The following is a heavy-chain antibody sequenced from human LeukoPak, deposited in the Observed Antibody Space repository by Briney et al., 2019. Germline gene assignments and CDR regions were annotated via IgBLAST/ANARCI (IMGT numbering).Heavy chain of an antibody. CDR3: ARHTSGQPFDY. J-gene: IGHJ4*02. V-gene: IGHV3-7*03. CDR1: GFTFSSYA. Sequence: GGSLRLSCAASGFTFSSYAMSWVRQAPGNALEWVAYIRKDGSEKYYVDSVKGRFTISRDNAKNSLYLQMNSLRAEDTAVYYCARHTSGQPFDYWGQGTLVTVSS. D-gene: IGHD6-19*01. CDR2: IRKDGSEK.